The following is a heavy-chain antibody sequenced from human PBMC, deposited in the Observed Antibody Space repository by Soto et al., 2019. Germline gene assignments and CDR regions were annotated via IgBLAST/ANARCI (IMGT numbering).Heavy chain of an antibody. CDR1: GFTFSSYG. Sequence: GGSLRLSCAASGFTFSSYGMHWVRQAPGKGLEWVAVISYDGSNKYYADSVKGRFTISRDNSKNTLYLQMNSLRAEDTAVYYCASSWQQNGMDVWGQGTTVTVSS. V-gene: IGHV3-30*03. J-gene: IGHJ6*02. D-gene: IGHD6-13*01. CDR2: ISYDGSNK. CDR3: ASSWQQNGMDV.